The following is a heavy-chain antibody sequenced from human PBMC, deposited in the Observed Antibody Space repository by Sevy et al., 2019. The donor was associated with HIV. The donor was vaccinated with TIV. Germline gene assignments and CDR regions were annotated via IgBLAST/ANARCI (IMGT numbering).Heavy chain of an antibody. D-gene: IGHD3-10*01. J-gene: IGHJ6*02. Sequence: ASVKVSCKASGYTFTSYGISWVRQAPGQGLEWMGWISAYNGNTNYAQKLQGRVTMTTDTSTSTAYMEPRSLRSDDTAVYYCARETLWFGQIYYYYYYGMDVWGQGTTVTVSS. CDR1: GYTFTSYG. CDR2: ISAYNGNT. V-gene: IGHV1-18*01. CDR3: ARETLWFGQIYYYYYYGMDV.